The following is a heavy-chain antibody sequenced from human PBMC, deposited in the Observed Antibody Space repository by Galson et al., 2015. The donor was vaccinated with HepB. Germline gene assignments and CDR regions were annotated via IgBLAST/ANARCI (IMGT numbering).Heavy chain of an antibody. Sequence: SVKVSCKASGYTFTSYGISWVRQAPGQGLERMGWISAYNGNTNYAQKLQGRVTMTTDTSTSTAYMELRSLRSDDTAVYYCARDKGYCSSTSCPPRLYYYYYYMDVWGKGTTVTVSS. D-gene: IGHD2-2*01. CDR2: ISAYNGNT. V-gene: IGHV1-18*01. CDR1: GYTFTSYG. CDR3: ARDKGYCSSTSCPPRLYYYYYYMDV. J-gene: IGHJ6*03.